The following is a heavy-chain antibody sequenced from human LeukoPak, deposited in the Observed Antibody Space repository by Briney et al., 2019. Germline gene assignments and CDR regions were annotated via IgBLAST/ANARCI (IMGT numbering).Heavy chain of an antibody. J-gene: IGHJ5*02. D-gene: IGHD6-13*01. Sequence: SETLSLTCAVSGYSISSGYYWGWIRQPPGKGLEWIGSIYYSGSTYYNPSLKSRVTISVDTSKNQFSLKVSSVTAADTAVYYCARDRGGSSWPWFDPWGQGTLVTASP. V-gene: IGHV4-38-2*02. CDR1: GYSISSGYY. CDR2: IYYSGST. CDR3: ARDRGGSSWPWFDP.